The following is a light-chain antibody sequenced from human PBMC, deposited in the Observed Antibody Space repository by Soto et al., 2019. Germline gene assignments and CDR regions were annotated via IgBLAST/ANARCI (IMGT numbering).Light chain of an antibody. Sequence: EIVLTQSPATLSLSPGERATLSCRASQNINGYLAWYQQKPGQAPRLLIYDASNRATGIPARFSGSGSGTDFTLTISGLEPEDFAVYYCQQRSNWWTFGQGTKVEIK. J-gene: IGKJ1*01. CDR1: QNINGY. CDR3: QQRSNWWT. V-gene: IGKV3-11*01. CDR2: DAS.